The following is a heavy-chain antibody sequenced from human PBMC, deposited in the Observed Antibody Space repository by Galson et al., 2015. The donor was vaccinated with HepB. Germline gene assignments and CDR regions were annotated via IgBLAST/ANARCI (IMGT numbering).Heavy chain of an antibody. CDR2: ISAYNGNT. CDR3: ARDLTRRIVGATNPDRWGY. CDR1: GYTFTSYG. J-gene: IGHJ4*02. V-gene: IGHV1-18*04. D-gene: IGHD1-26*01. Sequence: SVKVSCKASGYTFTSYGISWVRQAPGQGLEWMGWISAYNGNTNYAQKLQGRVTMTTDTSTSTAYMELRSLRSDDTAVYYCARDLTRRIVGATNPDRWGYWGQGTLVTVSS.